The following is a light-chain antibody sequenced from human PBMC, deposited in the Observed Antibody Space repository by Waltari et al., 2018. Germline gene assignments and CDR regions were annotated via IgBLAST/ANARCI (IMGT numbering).Light chain of an antibody. J-gene: IGLJ3*02. CDR3: SSYTSSSAGWV. V-gene: IGLV2-14*01. CDR1: SSDVGGYNY. CDR2: DVS. Sequence: QSALTQPASVPGSPGQSITISCTGTSSDVGGYNYVSWYQQYPGKAPKYIIYDVSKRPPWVSHRFSGSKSGNSASPTIFGRQAEDEADYHCSSYTSSSAGWVFGGGTKLTVL.